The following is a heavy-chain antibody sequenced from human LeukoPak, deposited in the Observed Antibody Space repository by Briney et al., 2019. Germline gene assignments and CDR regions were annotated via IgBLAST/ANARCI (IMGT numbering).Heavy chain of an antibody. Sequence: GASVKVSCKASGYTFSASLLHWVRQAPRQPLEWMGWINPNSGGTKCAQKFQGRVTMTRDTSISTAYMELSRLRSDDTAVYYCARDFYPRQGYYGMDVWGQGTTVTVSS. V-gene: IGHV1-2*02. D-gene: IGHD2/OR15-2a*01. CDR1: GYTFSASL. CDR2: INPNSGGT. CDR3: ARDFYPRQGYYGMDV. J-gene: IGHJ6*02.